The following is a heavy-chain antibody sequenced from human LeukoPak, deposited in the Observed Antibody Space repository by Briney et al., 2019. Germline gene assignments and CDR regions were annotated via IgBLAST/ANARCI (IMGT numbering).Heavy chain of an antibody. CDR2: ISSSSSYI. D-gene: IGHD6-19*01. CDR3: ARVRIAVADVFDY. V-gene: IGHV3-21*01. Sequence: GGSLRLSCAASGFTFSSYSMNWVRQAPGKGLEWVSSISSSSSYIYYADSVKGRFTISRDNAKNSLYLQMNSLRAEDTAVYYCARVRIAVADVFDYGGQGTLVTVSS. J-gene: IGHJ4*02. CDR1: GFTFSSYS.